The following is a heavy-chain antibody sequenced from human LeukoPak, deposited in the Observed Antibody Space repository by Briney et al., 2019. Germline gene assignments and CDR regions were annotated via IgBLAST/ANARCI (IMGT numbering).Heavy chain of an antibody. Sequence: GGSLRLSCAASGFTFSSCWMSWVRQAPEKGLEWVANIKQDGSEKYYVDSVKGRFTISRDNAKNSLYLQMNSLRAEDTAVYYCARVVPHPIHGGWGQGTLVTVSS. CDR1: GFTFSSCW. CDR2: IKQDGSEK. V-gene: IGHV3-7*03. J-gene: IGHJ4*02. CDR3: ARVVPHPIHGG. D-gene: IGHD3-16*01.